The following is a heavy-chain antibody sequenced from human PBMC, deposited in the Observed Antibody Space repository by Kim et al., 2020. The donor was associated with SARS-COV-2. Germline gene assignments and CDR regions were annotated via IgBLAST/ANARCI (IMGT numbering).Heavy chain of an antibody. CDR3: ARDSIAAAGQFFDY. Sequence: AQKSKGRVTMTKDTSTSTAYMERRSLRSDDTAVYYCARDSIAAAGQFFDYWGQGTLVTVSS. J-gene: IGHJ4*02. D-gene: IGHD6-13*01. V-gene: IGHV1-18*01.